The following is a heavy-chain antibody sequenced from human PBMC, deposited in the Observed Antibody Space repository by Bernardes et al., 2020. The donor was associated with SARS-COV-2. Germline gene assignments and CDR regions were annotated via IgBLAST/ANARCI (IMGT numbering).Heavy chain of an antibody. D-gene: IGHD2-15*01. CDR1: GFTFTSSA. J-gene: IGHJ6*02. V-gene: IGHV1-58*02. CDR3: AADPMRWPPYYYYYGMDV. Sequence: SVKVSCKASGFTFTSSAMQWVRQARGQRLEWIGWIVVGSGNTNYAQKFQERVTITRDMSTSTAYMELSSLRSEDTAVYYCAADPMRWPPYYYYYGMDVWGQGTTVTVSS. CDR2: IVVGSGNT.